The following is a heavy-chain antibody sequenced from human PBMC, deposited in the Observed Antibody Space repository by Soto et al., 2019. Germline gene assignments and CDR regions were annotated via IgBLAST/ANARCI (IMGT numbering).Heavy chain of an antibody. CDR2: ISYDGSNK. V-gene: IGHV3-30-3*01. D-gene: IGHD5-18*01. CDR3: AREGGGYSYEANFDY. J-gene: IGHJ4*02. CDR1: GFTFSSYA. Sequence: VQLVESGGGVVQPGRSLRLSCAASGFTFSSYAMHWVRQAPGKGLEWVAVISYDGSNKYYADSVKGRFTISRDNSKNPLYLQMNSLRAEDTAVYYCAREGGGYSYEANFDYWGQGTLVTVSS.